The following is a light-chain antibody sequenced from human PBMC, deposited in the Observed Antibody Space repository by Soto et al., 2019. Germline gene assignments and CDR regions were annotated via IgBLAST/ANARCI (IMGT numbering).Light chain of an antibody. CDR1: NSNIGRNS. Sequence: QSVLTQPPSASATPGQRVTISCSGGNSNIGRNSVNWYQQLPGTAPKLLMYSDNQRPSGVPDRFSGSKSGTSASLAISGLQSEDEADYYCAAWDDSLRGYVFGTGTKVTVL. J-gene: IGLJ1*01. V-gene: IGLV1-44*01. CDR2: SDN. CDR3: AAWDDSLRGYV.